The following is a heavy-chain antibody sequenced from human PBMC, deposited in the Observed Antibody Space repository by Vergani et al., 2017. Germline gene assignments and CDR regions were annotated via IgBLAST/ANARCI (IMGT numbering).Heavy chain of an antibody. CDR2: ISGSGGRT. V-gene: IGHV3-23*01. CDR3: AKGSGLYYYDSSGYRPTYFDY. D-gene: IGHD3-22*01. Sequence: EVQLLESGGGLVQPGGSLRLSCAASGFTFSSYAMSWVRQAPGKGLEWVSAISGSGGRTYYADSVKGRFTISRDNSKSTLYLQMNSLRAEDTAVYYCAKGSGLYYYDSSGYRPTYFDYWGQGTLVTVSS. J-gene: IGHJ4*02. CDR1: GFTFSSYA.